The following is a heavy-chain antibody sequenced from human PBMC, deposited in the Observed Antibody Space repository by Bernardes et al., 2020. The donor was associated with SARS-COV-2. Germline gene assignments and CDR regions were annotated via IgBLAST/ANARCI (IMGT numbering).Heavy chain of an antibody. CDR2: INPYNGNT. CDR1: GYTFTTSA. J-gene: IGHJ5*02. V-gene: IGHV1-18*01. D-gene: IGHD1-1*01. CDR3: TREGPEWEPDL. Sequence: ASVKVSCKASGYTFTTSAIRWVRQAPGQGLEWVAWINPYNGNTKYAKKVQGRVTMSTDTSTRTAYMELRSLTLNDTAVYYCTREGPEWEPDLWGQGTLVTVSS.